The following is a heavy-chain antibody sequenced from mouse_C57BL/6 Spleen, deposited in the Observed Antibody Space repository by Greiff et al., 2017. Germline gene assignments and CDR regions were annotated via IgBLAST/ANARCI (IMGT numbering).Heavy chain of an antibody. CDR2: ILPGSGST. V-gene: IGHV1-9*01. CDR1: GYTFTGYW. D-gene: IGHD1-1*01. Sequence: VQLQQSGAELMKPGASVKLSCKATGYTFTGYWIEWVKQRPGHGLEWIGEILPGSGSTNYNEKFKGKATFTADTSSNPAYMQLCSVTTEDSAVYYCGRSRPYCGSSRYAMDYWGQGTSVTVSS. CDR3: GRSRPYCGSSRYAMDY. J-gene: IGHJ4*01.